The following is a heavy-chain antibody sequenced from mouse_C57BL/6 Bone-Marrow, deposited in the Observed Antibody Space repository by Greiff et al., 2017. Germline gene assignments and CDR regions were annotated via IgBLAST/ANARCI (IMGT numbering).Heavy chain of an antibody. J-gene: IGHJ4*01. Sequence: DVMLVESGGGLVKPGGSLKLSCAASGFTFSSYAMSWVRQTPEERLEWVATISDGGSYTYYPDNVKGRFTISRDNAKNNLYLQMSHLKSEDTAMYYCARVSTRVTPYAMDYWGQGTSVTVSS. CDR1: GFTFSSYA. V-gene: IGHV5-4*03. D-gene: IGHD2-1*01. CDR2: ISDGGSYT. CDR3: ARVSTRVTPYAMDY.